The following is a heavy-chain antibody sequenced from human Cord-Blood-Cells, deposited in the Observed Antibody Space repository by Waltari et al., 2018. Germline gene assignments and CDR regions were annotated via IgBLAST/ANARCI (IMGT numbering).Heavy chain of an antibody. V-gene: IGHV4-34*01. J-gene: IGHJ3*02. CDR1: GGSFRGYY. D-gene: IGHD3-10*01. CDR3: ASPHPDYYGSGSYYAFDI. CDR2: INHSGRT. Sequence: QVQLQQWGAGLLKPSETLSLTCAVYGGSFRGYYWSWIRQPPGKGLEWIGEINHSGRTNYNPSLKSRVTISVDTSKNQFSLKLSSVTAADTAVYYCASPHPDYYGSGSYYAFDIWGQGTMVTVSS.